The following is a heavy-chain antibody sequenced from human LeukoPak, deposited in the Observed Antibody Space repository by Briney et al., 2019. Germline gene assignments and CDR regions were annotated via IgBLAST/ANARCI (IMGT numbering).Heavy chain of an antibody. CDR2: IIPILGIA. Sequence: ASVKVSCKASGGTFSSYTISWVRQAPGQGLEWMGRIIPILGIANYAQKFQGRVTITAHKSTSTAYMELSSLRSEDTAVYYCARDVGRELGDYWGQGTLVTVSS. V-gene: IGHV1-69*04. CDR3: ARDVGRELGDY. D-gene: IGHD7-27*01. J-gene: IGHJ4*02. CDR1: GGTFSSYT.